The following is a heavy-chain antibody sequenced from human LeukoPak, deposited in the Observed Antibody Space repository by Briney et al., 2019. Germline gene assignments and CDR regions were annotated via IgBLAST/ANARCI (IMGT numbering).Heavy chain of an antibody. CDR1: GGSISSSSYY. V-gene: IGHV4-39*07. Sequence: SETLSLTCTVSGGSISSSSYYWSWIRQPPGKGLEWIGEINHSGSTNYNPSLKSRVTISVDTSKNQFSLKLSSVTAADTAVYYCARGSSGWPEKNWFDPWGQGTLVTVSS. J-gene: IGHJ5*02. CDR3: ARGSSGWPEKNWFDP. CDR2: INHSGST. D-gene: IGHD6-25*01.